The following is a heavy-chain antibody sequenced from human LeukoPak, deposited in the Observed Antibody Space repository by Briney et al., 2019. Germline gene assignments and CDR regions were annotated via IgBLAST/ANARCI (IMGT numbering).Heavy chain of an antibody. Sequence: GRSLRLSCAASGFTFSSYGMHWVRQAPGKGLEWVAVIWYDGSNKYYADSVKGRFTISRDNSKNTLYLQMNSLRAEDTAVYYCARDVGSGYYIFDYWGQGTLVTVSS. CDR2: IWYDGSNK. CDR3: ARDVGSGYYIFDY. J-gene: IGHJ4*02. CDR1: GFTFSSYG. D-gene: IGHD3-22*01. V-gene: IGHV3-33*01.